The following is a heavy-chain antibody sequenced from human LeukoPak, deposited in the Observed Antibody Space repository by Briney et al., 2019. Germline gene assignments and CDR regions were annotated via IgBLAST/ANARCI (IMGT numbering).Heavy chain of an antibody. Sequence: SVKVSCKASGGTFSSYAISWVRQAPGQGLEWMGGIIPIFGTANYAQKFQGRVTITADESTSTAYMELSSLRSEDTAVYYCARGITGTTPGNLHFFDYWGQGTLVTVSS. CDR1: GGTFSSYA. V-gene: IGHV1-69*13. CDR3: ARGITGTTPGNLHFFDY. J-gene: IGHJ4*02. D-gene: IGHD1-14*01. CDR2: IIPIFGTA.